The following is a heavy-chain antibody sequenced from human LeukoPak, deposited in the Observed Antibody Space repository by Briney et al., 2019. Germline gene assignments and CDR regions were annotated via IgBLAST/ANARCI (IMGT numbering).Heavy chain of an antibody. Sequence: PSETLSLTCTVSGGSISSSSYYWGWIRQPPGKGLEWIGSIYYSGSTYYNPSLKSRVTISVDTSKNQFSLKLSSVTAADTAVYYCASLPNLTLRGYYGMDVWGQGTTVTVS. D-gene: IGHD4-17*01. CDR2: IYYSGST. CDR3: ASLPNLTLRGYYGMDV. CDR1: GGSISSSSYY. J-gene: IGHJ6*02. V-gene: IGHV4-39*07.